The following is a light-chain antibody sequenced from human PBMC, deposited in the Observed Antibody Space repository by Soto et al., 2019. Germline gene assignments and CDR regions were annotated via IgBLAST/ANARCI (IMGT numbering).Light chain of an antibody. J-gene: IGLJ1*01. V-gene: IGLV2-14*03. CDR1: SSDVGGYNY. CDR2: DVT. Sequence: QSALTQPASVSGSPGQWITISCTGTSSDVGGYNYVSWYQHHPGKAPKLIIYDVTNRPSGVSNPFSGSQSGNTASLTISGLQPEDEADYYCSSYTTSNTRQIVFGTGTKLTVL. CDR3: SSYTTSNTRQIV.